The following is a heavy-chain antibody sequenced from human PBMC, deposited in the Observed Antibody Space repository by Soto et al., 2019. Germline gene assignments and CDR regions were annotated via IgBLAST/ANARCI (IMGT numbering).Heavy chain of an antibody. Sequence: EVQLVESGGGLVQRGGSLRLSCAASGFTFSSFSMNWVRQAPGRGLEWSSYIGGGGRLISYADSVKGRFAISRDNAQHSLYLQMDSLRDEDTAVYYCARDLGWAFDCWGQGTLVTVSS. CDR2: IGGGGRLI. J-gene: IGHJ4*02. CDR1: GFTFSSFS. D-gene: IGHD6-19*01. V-gene: IGHV3-48*02. CDR3: ARDLGWAFDC.